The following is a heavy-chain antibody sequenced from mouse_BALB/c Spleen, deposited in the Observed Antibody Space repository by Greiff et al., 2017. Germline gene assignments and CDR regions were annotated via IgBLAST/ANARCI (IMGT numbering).Heavy chain of an antibody. CDR3: ARSGDGPDY. CDR1: GYTFTDYV. Sequence: QVQLKQSGPELVKPGASVKMSCKASGYTFTDYVISWVKQRTGQGLEWIGEIYPGSGSTYYNEKFKGKATLTADKSSNTAYMQLSSLTSEDSAVYFCARSGDGPDYWGQGTTLTVSS. CDR2: IYPGSGST. V-gene: IGHV1-77*01. D-gene: IGHD2-3*01. J-gene: IGHJ2*01.